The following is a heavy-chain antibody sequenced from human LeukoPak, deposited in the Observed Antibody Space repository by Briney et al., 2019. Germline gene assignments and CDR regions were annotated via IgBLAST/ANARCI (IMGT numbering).Heavy chain of an antibody. V-gene: IGHV3-21*01. CDR1: GFIFSGYS. Sequence: GGSLRLSCAASGFIFSGYSMNWVRRAPGKGLEWVSSISSSSSYIYYADSVKGGFTISRDNAKNSLYLQMNSLRAEDTAVYYCASSKTYYYDSSGYSYGMDVWGQGTTVTVSS. J-gene: IGHJ6*02. D-gene: IGHD3-22*01. CDR2: ISSSSSYI. CDR3: ASSKTYYYDSSGYSYGMDV.